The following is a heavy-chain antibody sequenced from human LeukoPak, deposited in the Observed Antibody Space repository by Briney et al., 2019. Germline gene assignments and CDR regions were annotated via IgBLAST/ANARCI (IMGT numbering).Heavy chain of an antibody. V-gene: IGHV4-59*12. CDR1: GGSISTYY. D-gene: IGHD3-16*01. J-gene: IGHJ5*02. CDR3: ASVPSWGNWFDP. Sequence: PSETLSLTCTVSGGSISTYYWSWIRQPPGKGLEWIGYIYYSGYTNYNPLLKSRVTISVDTSKNQFSLKLSSVTAADTAVYYCASVPSWGNWFDPWGQGTLVTVSS. CDR2: IYYSGYT.